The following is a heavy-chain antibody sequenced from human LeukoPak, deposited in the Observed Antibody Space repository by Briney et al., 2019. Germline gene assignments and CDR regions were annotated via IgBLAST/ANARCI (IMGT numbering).Heavy chain of an antibody. CDR3: ARVGIAAASTRDYYFDY. CDR2: ISYDGSNK. J-gene: IGHJ4*02. Sequence: GGSLRLSCAASGFTFSSYAMHWVRQAPGKGLEWVAVISYDGSNKYYADSVKGRFTISRDNAKNSLYLQMNSLRAEDTAVYYCARVGIAAASTRDYYFDYWGQGTLVTVSS. CDR1: GFTFSSYA. V-gene: IGHV3-30-3*01. D-gene: IGHD6-13*01.